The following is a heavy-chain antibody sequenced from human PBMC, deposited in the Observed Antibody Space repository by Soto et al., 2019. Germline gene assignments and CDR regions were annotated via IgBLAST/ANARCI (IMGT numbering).Heavy chain of an antibody. Sequence: SETLSLTCAVYGGSFSGYYWSWIRQPPGKGLEWIGEINHSGSTNYNPSLKSRVTIAVDTSKNQFSLKLSSVTAADTAVYYCARGPPRETGDGYYFDYWGQGTLVTVSS. V-gene: IGHV4-34*01. CDR2: INHSGST. J-gene: IGHJ4*02. D-gene: IGHD7-27*01. CDR1: GGSFSGYY. CDR3: ARGPPRETGDGYYFDY.